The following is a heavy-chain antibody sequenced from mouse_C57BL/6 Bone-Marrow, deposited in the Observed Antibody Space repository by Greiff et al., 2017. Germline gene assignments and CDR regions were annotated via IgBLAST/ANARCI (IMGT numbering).Heavy chain of an antibody. CDR3: TKGDSSRYFDY. Sequence: QVQLKESGAELVRPGASVTLSCKASGYTFTDYEMHWVKQTPVHGLEWIGAIDPETGGTAYNQKFKGKAILTADKSSSTAYMELRSLTSEDSAVYYCTKGDSSRYFDYWSQGTTLTVSS. CDR1: GYTFTDYE. V-gene: IGHV1-15*01. D-gene: IGHD3-2*02. J-gene: IGHJ2*01. CDR2: IDPETGGT.